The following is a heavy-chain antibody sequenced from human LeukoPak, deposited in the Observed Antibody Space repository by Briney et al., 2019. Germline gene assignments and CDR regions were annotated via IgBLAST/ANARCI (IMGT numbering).Heavy chain of an antibody. CDR2: ISAYNGNT. J-gene: IGHJ4*02. CDR1: GYTFTSYG. V-gene: IGHV1-18*01. Sequence: ASVKVSCKASGYTFTSYGISWVRQAPGQGLEWMGWISAYNGNTNYAQKLQGRVTMTTDTSTSTAYMELRSLRSDDTAVYYCARGRYCSSTSCYLGYWGQGTLVTVSS. CDR3: ARGRYCSSTSCYLGY. D-gene: IGHD2-2*01.